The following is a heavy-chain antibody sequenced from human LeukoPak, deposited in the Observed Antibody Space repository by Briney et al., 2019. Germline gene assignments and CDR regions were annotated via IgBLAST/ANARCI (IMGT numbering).Heavy chain of an antibody. CDR3: ARDRDYGGRLGY. D-gene: IGHD4-23*01. J-gene: IGHJ4*02. V-gene: IGHV3-23*01. CDR2: ISGSGGST. Sequence: GGSLRLSCAASGFTFSSYAMSWVRQAPGKGLEWVSAISGSGGSTYYADSVKGRFTISRDNSKNTLHLQMNSLRAEDSAVNYCARDRDYGGRLGYWGQGTLVTVSS. CDR1: GFTFSSYA.